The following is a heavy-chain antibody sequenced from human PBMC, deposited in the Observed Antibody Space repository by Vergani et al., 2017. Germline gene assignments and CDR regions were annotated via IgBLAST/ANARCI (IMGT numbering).Heavy chain of an antibody. V-gene: IGHV4-30-4*08. CDR1: GGSISSGDYY. CDR3: ARGLIVGAAVDY. D-gene: IGHD1-26*01. Sequence: QVQLQESGPGLVKPSQTLSLTCTVSGGSISSGDYYWSWIRQPPGKGLEWIGEINHSGSTNYNPSLKSRVTISVDTSKNQFSLKLSSVTAADTAVYYCARGLIVGAAVDYWGQGTLVTVSS. CDR2: INHSGST. J-gene: IGHJ4*02.